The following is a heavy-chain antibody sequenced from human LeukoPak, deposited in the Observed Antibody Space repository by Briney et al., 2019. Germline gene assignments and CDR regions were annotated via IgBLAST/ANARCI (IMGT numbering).Heavy chain of an antibody. CDR3: ARGGVGSSTSCYTCRAFDI. Sequence: PGGSLRLSCAASGFTFSSYAMSWVRQAPGKGLEWVSVIYSGGSTYYADSVKGRFTISRDNSKNSLYLQMNSLRAEDTAVYYCARGGVGSSTSCYTCRAFDIWGQGTMVTVSS. V-gene: IGHV3-23*03. J-gene: IGHJ3*02. CDR2: IYSGGST. CDR1: GFTFSSYA. D-gene: IGHD2-2*02.